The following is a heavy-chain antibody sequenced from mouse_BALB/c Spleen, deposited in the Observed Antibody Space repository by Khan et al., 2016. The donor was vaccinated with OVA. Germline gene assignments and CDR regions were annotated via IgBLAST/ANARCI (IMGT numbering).Heavy chain of an antibody. CDR3: ARSGYGSFGF. V-gene: IGHV1S29*02. CDR2: IYPNSGDT. CDR1: GYTFTDFN. Sequence: VQLQQSGPELVKPGASVKISCKASGYTFTDFNLDWVKQSHGKRLEWIGYIYPNSGDTGYNQKFKTKATLTVATSYSTAYIELRSLTSEDSAVYYCARSGYGSFGFWGQGTLVTVSA. D-gene: IGHD1-2*01. J-gene: IGHJ3*01.